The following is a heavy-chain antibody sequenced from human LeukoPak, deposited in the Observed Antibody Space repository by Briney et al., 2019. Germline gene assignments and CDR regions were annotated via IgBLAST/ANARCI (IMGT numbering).Heavy chain of an antibody. V-gene: IGHV3-64*02. D-gene: IGHD1-26*01. CDR2: IGGDGLTT. Sequence: PGGSLRLPCAASGFTFGSYSMHWVRHAPGKGPEFVSVIGGDGLTTFYADSVKDRFTISRDNSKSTLYLEMGSLRAEDMAVYYCAREGGGSGLWYYDLWGRGTLVTVSS. CDR1: GFTFGSYS. CDR3: AREGGGSGLWYYDL. J-gene: IGHJ2*01.